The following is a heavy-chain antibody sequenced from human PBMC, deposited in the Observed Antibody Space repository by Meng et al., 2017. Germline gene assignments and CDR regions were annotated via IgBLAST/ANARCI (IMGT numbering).Heavy chain of an antibody. Sequence: SGPTLVKPTQTLTLTCTFSGFSLSTSGVGVGWIRQPPGKALEWLALIYWNDDKRYSPSLKSRLTITKDTSKNQVVLTMTNMDPVDTATYYCARMHYYGSGSYRTYYYGMDVWGQGTTVTVSS. D-gene: IGHD3-10*01. J-gene: IGHJ6*02. V-gene: IGHV2-5*01. CDR2: IYWNDDK. CDR1: GFSLSTSGVG. CDR3: ARMHYYGSGSYRTYYYGMDV.